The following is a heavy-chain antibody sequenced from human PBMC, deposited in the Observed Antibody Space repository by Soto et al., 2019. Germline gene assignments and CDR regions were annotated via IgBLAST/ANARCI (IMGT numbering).Heavy chain of an antibody. CDR1: GFTFDDYA. D-gene: IGHD2-2*01. CDR3: AKDIGPHTSCPDY. J-gene: IGHJ4*02. V-gene: IGHV3-9*01. CDR2: ISWNSGSI. Sequence: GGSLRLSCAASGFTFDDYAMHWVRQAPGKGLEWVSGISWNSGSIGYADSVKGRFTISRDNAKNSLYLQMNSLKAEDTAFYYCAKDIGPHTSCPDYWGQGTLVTVSS.